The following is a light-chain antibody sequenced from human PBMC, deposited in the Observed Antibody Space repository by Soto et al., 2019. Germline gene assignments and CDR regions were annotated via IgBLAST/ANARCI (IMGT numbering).Light chain of an antibody. CDR2: EVS. Sequence: QSALTQPRSVSGSPGQSVAISCTGTSSDVGGYNYVSWYQQYPGKAPKVLIYEVSKRPSRVPDRFSGSKSGNTASLTISGVQAEDEADYYCSSYGGSGYVFGTGTKLTVL. J-gene: IGLJ1*01. CDR3: SSYGGSGYV. V-gene: IGLV2-11*01. CDR1: SSDVGGYNY.